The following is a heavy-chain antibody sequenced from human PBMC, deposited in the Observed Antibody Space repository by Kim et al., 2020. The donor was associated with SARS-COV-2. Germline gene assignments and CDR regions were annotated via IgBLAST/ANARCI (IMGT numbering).Heavy chain of an antibody. Sequence: YEADSVKGRFTISRDNSRDTLYLQMSSLRAEDTAVYYCTTGVGSYFDYWGQGTLVTVSS. V-gene: IGHV3-23*01. J-gene: IGHJ4*02. D-gene: IGHD2-8*01. CDR3: TTGVGSYFDY.